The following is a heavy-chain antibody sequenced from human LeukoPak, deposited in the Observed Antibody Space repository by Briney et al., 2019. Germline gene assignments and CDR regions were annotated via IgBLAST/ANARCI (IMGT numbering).Heavy chain of an antibody. D-gene: IGHD2-21*01. J-gene: IGHJ6*04. V-gene: IGHV3-11*04. CDR1: GFTFSDYY. Sequence: GGSLRFSCAASGFTFSDYYMSWIRQAPGKGLEWVSVKGRLTISRDNAKNSLYLQMSSLRAEDMAVYYCARGFRFPDVWGKGTTVTVSS. CDR3: ARGFRFPDV.